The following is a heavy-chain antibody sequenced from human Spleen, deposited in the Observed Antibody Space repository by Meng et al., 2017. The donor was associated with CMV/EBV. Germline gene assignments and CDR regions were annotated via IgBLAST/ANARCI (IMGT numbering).Heavy chain of an antibody. CDR2: IRSKANNYAT. Sequence: SGFTFRDSAMHWVRQASGKGMDWVGSIRSKANNYATAYAASVKGRFTVSRDDSKNTAYLQMNSLKTEDSAVYYCTSCTSTSCYWIYWGQGTLVTVSS. D-gene: IGHD2-2*01. V-gene: IGHV3-73*01. CDR1: GFTFRDSA. J-gene: IGHJ4*02. CDR3: TSCTSTSCYWIY.